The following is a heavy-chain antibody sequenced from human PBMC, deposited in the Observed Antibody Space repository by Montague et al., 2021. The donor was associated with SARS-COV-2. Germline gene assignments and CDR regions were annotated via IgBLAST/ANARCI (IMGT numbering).Heavy chain of an antibody. V-gene: IGHV3-7*01. CDR3: ARDTYYYGSGSYYYGMDV. D-gene: IGHD3-10*01. CDR1: GFTFSSYW. Sequence: SLSLSFSASGFTFSSYWMSWVRQAPGKGLEWVANIKQDGSEKYYVDSVKGRFTISRDNAKNSLYLQMNSLGAEDTAVYYCARDTYYYGSGSYYYGMDVWGQGTTVTVSS. CDR2: IKQDGSEK. J-gene: IGHJ6*02.